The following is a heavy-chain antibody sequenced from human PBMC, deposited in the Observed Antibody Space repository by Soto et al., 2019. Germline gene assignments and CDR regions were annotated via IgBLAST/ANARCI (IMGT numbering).Heavy chain of an antibody. D-gene: IGHD1-26*01. CDR2: MWYDESNK. V-gene: IGHV3-33*01. CDR3: ARAPYSGTYPLDS. J-gene: IGHJ4*02. CDR1: GFTFSSYG. Sequence: PGGSLTLSCAASGFTFSSYGMHSVRQAPGKGLEWVAVMWYDESNKYYADSEKGRFTISRDNSKNPLYLQMNSLRAEDTAVYYCARAPYSGTYPLDSWGQGTLVTVCS.